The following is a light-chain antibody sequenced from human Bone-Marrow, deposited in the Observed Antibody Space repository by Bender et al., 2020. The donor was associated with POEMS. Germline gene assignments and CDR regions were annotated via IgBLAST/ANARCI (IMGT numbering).Light chain of an antibody. Sequence: SYEVTQAPSVSVSPGQTVNIACSGDKLQDRSVCWYQQKEGQSPVLVIYGDKERPSGISERVSGSKSGTTASLTISGLQAEDDADSICCSFAGSYTVVFAGGTKLTVL. CDR1: KLQDRS. J-gene: IGLJ2*01. CDR3: CSFAGSYTVV. CDR2: GDK. V-gene: IGLV3-1*01.